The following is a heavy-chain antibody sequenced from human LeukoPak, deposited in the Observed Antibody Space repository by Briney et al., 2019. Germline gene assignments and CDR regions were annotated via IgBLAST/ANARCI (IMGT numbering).Heavy chain of an antibody. V-gene: IGHV3-33*03. J-gene: IGHJ4*02. CDR3: ATNRVGTTTSFFDY. CDR1: GFTLSRYG. CDR2: IWYDGSNR. D-gene: IGHD1-1*01. Sequence: PGRSLRLSCVASGFTLSRYGTHWVRPAPGRWLEWVAVIWYDGSNRNYVDSVKGRFTISRDNSNDTLFLQMNSLRAEDTAVYYCATNRVGTTTSFFDYWGQGTLVTVSS.